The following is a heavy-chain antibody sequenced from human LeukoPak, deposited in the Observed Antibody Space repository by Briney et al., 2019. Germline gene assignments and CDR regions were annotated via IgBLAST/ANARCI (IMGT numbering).Heavy chain of an antibody. CDR2: IIPIFGTA. V-gene: IGHV1-69*13. CDR1: GYTFTIYA. CDR3: ARGGVGLELRSGAFDI. Sequence: VASVKVSCKASGYTFTIYAMNWVRQAPGQWLEWMGGIIPIFGTANYAQKFQGRVTITADESTSTAYMELSSLRSEDTAVYYCARGGVGLELRSGAFDIWGQGTMVTVSS. J-gene: IGHJ3*02. D-gene: IGHD1-7*01.